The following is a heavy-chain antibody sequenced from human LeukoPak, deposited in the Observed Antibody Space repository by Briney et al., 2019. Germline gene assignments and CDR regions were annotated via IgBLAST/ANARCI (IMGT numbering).Heavy chain of an antibody. J-gene: IGHJ4*02. CDR3: ARAPTFCGGDCYLPDY. CDR2: INLNTGNP. V-gene: IGHV7-4-1*02. D-gene: IGHD2-21*02. CDR1: GYTFTNYV. Sequence: GASVKVSCKASGYTFTNYVMNWVRQAPGQGLEWMGWINLNTGNPTYAQGFTGRFVFSLDTSVTTAYLQINSLKAEDTAVYYCARAPTFCGGDCYLPDYWGQGTLVTVSS.